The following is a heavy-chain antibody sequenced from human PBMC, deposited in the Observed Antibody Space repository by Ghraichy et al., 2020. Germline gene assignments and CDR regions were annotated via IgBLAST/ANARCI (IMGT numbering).Heavy chain of an antibody. Sequence: SETLSLTCTVSGGSISSGDYYWSWIRQPPGKGLEWIGYIYYSGSTYYNPSLKSRVTISVDTSKNQFSLKLSSVTAADTAVYYCAREFLYSNYVAWFDPWGQGTLVTVSS. CDR2: IYYSGST. V-gene: IGHV4-30-4*01. D-gene: IGHD4-11*01. J-gene: IGHJ5*02. CDR1: GGSISSGDYY. CDR3: AREFLYSNYVAWFDP.